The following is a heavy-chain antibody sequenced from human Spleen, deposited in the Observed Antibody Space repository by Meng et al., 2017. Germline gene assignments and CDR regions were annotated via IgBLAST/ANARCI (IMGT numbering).Heavy chain of an antibody. V-gene: IGHV1-18*01. J-gene: IGHJ6*02. Sequence: ASVKVSCKASGYPFSVYGITWVRQAPGQGLEWIGWISTDNGNTKYAQKFQGRVTMTTDTSTSTAYMELRSLRSDDTAVYYCAREDCSGGSCNDFHYFGMDVWGQGTTVTVSS. CDR2: ISTDNGNT. CDR1: GYPFSVYG. D-gene: IGHD2-15*01. CDR3: AREDCSGGSCNDFHYFGMDV.